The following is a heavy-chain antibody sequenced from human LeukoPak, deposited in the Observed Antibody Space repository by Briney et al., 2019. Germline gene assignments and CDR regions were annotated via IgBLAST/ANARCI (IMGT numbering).Heavy chain of an antibody. D-gene: IGHD1-1*01. CDR2: IKQDGSQK. V-gene: IGHV3-7*01. Sequence: GGTLRLSCAASGFTFSSYGMSWVRQAPGKGLEWVANIKQDGSQKYYMDSVKGRFVISRDNAKNSLYLQMNSLRDEDTAVYYCARDLEYGTRSLFVLWGQGTLVTVSS. CDR3: ARDLEYGTRSLFVL. J-gene: IGHJ4*02. CDR1: GFTFSSYG.